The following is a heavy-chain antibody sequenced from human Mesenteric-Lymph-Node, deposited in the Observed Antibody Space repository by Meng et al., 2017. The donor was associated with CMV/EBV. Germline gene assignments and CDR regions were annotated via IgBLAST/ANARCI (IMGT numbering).Heavy chain of an antibody. CDR2: ISWNSGSI. J-gene: IGHJ6*02. Sequence: SLKISCAASGFTFDDYAMHWVRQAPGKGLEWVSGISWNSGSIGYADSVKGRFTISRDNAKNSLYLQMNSLRAEDTAVYYCARDLTVVVPAARSAHYYGMDVWGQGTTVTVSS. CDR3: ARDLTVVVPAARSAHYYGMDV. CDR1: GFTFDDYA. D-gene: IGHD2-2*01. V-gene: IGHV3-9*01.